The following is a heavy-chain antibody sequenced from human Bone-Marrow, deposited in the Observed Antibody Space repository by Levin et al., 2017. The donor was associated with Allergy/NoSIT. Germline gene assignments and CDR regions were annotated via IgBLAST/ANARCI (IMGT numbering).Heavy chain of an antibody. CDR1: GFSFSDYA. D-gene: IGHD3-3*01. V-gene: IGHV3-43D*04. CDR2: INWAGDTA. CDR3: ARAERDFTIFGAFES. Sequence: GESLKISCAASGFSFSDYAMHWVRQIPGKGLEWVSLINWAGDTAYYADSVRGRFTTSRDNSKNSLFLQMDKLRPEDAALYFCARAERDFTIFGAFESWGQGTLVAVSS. J-gene: IGHJ4*02.